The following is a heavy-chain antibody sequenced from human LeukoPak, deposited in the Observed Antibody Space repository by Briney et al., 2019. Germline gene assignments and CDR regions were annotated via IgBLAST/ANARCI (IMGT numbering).Heavy chain of an antibody. CDR2: ISAYNGNT. D-gene: IGHD2-15*01. Sequence: ASVKVSCKASGYTFTSYGISWVRQAPGQGLEWMGWISAYNGNTNYAQKPQGRVTMTTDTSTSTAYMELRSLRSDDTAVYYCATVYCSGGSCYERFDYWGQGTLVTVSS. CDR1: GYTFTSYG. V-gene: IGHV1-18*01. J-gene: IGHJ4*02. CDR3: ATVYCSGGSCYERFDY.